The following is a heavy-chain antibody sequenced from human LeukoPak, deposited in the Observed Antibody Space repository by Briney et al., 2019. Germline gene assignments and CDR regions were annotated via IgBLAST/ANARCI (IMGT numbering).Heavy chain of an antibody. J-gene: IGHJ4*02. D-gene: IGHD2-2*01. V-gene: IGHV4-34*01. Sequence: PSETLSLTCAVYGGSFSGYYWSWIRQPPGKGLEWIGEINHSGSTNYNPSLKSRVIISVDTSKNQFSLKLSSVTAADTAVYYCARYGDIVVVPAATTLGDYYFDYWGQGTLVTVSS. CDR3: ARYGDIVVVPAATTLGDYYFDY. CDR2: INHSGST. CDR1: GGSFSGYY.